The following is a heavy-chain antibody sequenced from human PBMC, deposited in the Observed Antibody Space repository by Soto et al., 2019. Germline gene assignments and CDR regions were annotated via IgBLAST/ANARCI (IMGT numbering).Heavy chain of an antibody. CDR3: AKEASSGSSGVFDY. Sequence: EVQLLESGGGLVQPGGSLRLSCAASGFTFSNYALNWVRQAPGKGLEWVSGITGGADTTFYADSVTGRFTVSRDNSKNTLYLQMNSLRPEDTAVFYCAKEASSGSSGVFDYWGQGTLVTVSS. J-gene: IGHJ4*02. CDR1: GFTFSNYA. D-gene: IGHD6-6*01. CDR2: ITGGADTT. V-gene: IGHV3-23*01.